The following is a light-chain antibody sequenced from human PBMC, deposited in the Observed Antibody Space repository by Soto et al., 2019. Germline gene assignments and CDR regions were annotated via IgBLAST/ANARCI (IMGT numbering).Light chain of an antibody. CDR2: KAS. V-gene: IGKV1-5*03. Sequence: DIQMTQSPSTLSASVGDRVTITCRASQIISNWLAWYQQKPGKAPKLLIYKASSLESGVPSRFSGSGSGTEFTLTISSLQPDDFATYYCQQYNNYWPFGQGTKVEIK. CDR1: QIISNW. CDR3: QQYNNYWP. J-gene: IGKJ1*01.